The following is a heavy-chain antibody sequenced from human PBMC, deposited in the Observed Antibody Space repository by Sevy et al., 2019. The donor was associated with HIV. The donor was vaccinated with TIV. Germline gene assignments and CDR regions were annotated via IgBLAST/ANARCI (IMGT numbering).Heavy chain of an antibody. D-gene: IGHD5-18*01. V-gene: IGHV3-30*02. J-gene: IGHJ4*02. CDR3: TKEYSYGYWIDY. Sequence: GGSLRLSCAASGFTFSNYGMHWVRQAPGKGLEWVAFIRYDGGNKYYADSVKGRFTISRDNSKNTLYLQMNSLRAEDTAVYYCTKEYSYGYWIDYWGQGSLVTVSS. CDR2: IRYDGGNK. CDR1: GFTFSNYG.